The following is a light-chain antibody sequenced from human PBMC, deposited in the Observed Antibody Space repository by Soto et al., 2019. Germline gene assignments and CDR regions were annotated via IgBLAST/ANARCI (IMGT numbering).Light chain of an antibody. CDR1: QSVSSN. CDR3: QQYNNWLALT. CDR2: GAS. Sequence: EIVRTQSPATLSVSPGERATLSCRASQSVSSNLAWYQQKPGQAPRLLIYGASTRATGIPARFSGSGSGTEFTLTISSLQSEDFAVYYCQQYNNWLALTFGGGTKVEIK. J-gene: IGKJ4*01. V-gene: IGKV3-15*01.